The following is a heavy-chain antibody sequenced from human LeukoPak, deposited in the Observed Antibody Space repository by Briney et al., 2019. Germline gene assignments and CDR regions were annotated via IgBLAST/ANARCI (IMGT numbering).Heavy chain of an antibody. CDR2: IIPIFGTA. D-gene: IGHD2-2*01. V-gene: IGHV1-69*13. CDR1: GGTFSSYA. J-gene: IGHJ6*03. CDR3: AGGAYCSSTSCYDYYMDV. Sequence: ASVKVSCKASGGTFSSYAISWVRQAPGQGLEWMGGIIPIFGTANYAQKFQGRVTITADESTSTAYMELSSLRSEDTAVYYCAGGAYCSSTSCYDYYMDVWGKGTTVTVSS.